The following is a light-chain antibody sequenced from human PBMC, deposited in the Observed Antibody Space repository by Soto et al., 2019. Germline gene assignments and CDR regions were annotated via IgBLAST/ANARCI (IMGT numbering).Light chain of an antibody. Sequence: QSVLTQPRSVSRALGQAVSISCTGTTSGVCGYNYVSWYQHHPGKAPKLIIYDVNNRPSGVPDRFSGSKSGNTASLTISGLRPEDEADYHCCSYAGSYLYVLGTGTKVTVL. CDR1: TSGVCGYNY. CDR3: CSYAGSYLYV. V-gene: IGLV2-11*01. CDR2: DVN. J-gene: IGLJ1*01.